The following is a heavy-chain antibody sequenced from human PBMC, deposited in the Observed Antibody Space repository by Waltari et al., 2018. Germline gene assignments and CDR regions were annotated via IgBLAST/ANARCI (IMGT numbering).Heavy chain of an antibody. CDR1: GFTFHRYL. Sequence: EVQLDESGGGLVQPGGSLRLSCSASGFTFHRYLMNWVRQAPGQGRVWVARINSDGSSTTYADFVKGRFTISRDNAKNTVYLQMNSLRVEDTAVYYCTRALWLGELYDYWGQGTLVTVSS. CDR2: INSDGSST. CDR3: TRALWLGELYDY. J-gene: IGHJ4*02. V-gene: IGHV3-74*01. D-gene: IGHD3-10*01.